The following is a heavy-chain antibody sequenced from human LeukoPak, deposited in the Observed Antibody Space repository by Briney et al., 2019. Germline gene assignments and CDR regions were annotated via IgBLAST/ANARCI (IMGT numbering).Heavy chain of an antibody. V-gene: IGHV1-2*02. J-gene: IGHJ4*02. CDR1: GYTFAGYY. D-gene: IGHD3-22*01. CDR2: INPNSGGT. CDR3: ARAYGYYDSSGYYDY. Sequence: VASVKVSCKASGYTFAGYYIHWVRQAPGQGLEWMGWINPNSGGTNYAQKFQGRVTMTRDTSISTAYMELSRLRSDDTAVYYCARAYGYYDSSGYYDYWGQGTLVTVSS.